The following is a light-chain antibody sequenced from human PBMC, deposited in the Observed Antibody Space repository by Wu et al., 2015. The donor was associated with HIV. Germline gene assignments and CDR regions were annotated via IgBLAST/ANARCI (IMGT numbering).Light chain of an antibody. CDR1: QDISSA. V-gene: IGKV1-13*02. CDR3: QQFNSYPHT. Sequence: GDRVTITCRASQDISSALAWYQQKPGKAPKLLIYDASDLESGVPSRLSGSGSGTDFTLTINSLQPEDFATYYCQQFNSYPHTFGGGTKVEIK. CDR2: DAS. J-gene: IGKJ4*01.